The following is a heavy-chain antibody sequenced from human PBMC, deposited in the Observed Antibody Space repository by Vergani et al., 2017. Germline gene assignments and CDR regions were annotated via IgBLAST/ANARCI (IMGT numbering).Heavy chain of an antibody. CDR2: IYYSGST. CDR1: GGSISSGGYY. D-gene: IGHD3-16*02. J-gene: IGHJ6*02. Sequence: QVQLQESGPGLVKPSQTLSLTCTVSGGSISSGGYYCSWIRQHPGKGLEWIGYIYYSGSTYYNPSLKSRVTISVDTSRNEFSLKLSSVTAADTAVYYCATVMYRDESSSSYRLEGMDIWGQGTTVT. CDR3: ATVMYRDESSSSYRLEGMDI. V-gene: IGHV4-31*03.